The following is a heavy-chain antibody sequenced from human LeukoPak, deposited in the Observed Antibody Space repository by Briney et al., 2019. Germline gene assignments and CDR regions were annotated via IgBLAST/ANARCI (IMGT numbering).Heavy chain of an antibody. J-gene: IGHJ5*02. CDR3: ARCGDYEGPFDP. D-gene: IGHD4-17*01. Sequence: SVKVSCKASGGTFSSYAISWVRQAPGQGLEWMGRIIPILGIANYAQKFQGRVTMTRDTSISTAYMELSRLRSDDTAVYYCARCGDYEGPFDPWGQGTLVTVSS. V-gene: IGHV1-69*04. CDR1: GGTFSSYA. CDR2: IIPILGIA.